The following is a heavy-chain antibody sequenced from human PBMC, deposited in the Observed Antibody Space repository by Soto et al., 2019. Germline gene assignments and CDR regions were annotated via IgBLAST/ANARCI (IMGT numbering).Heavy chain of an antibody. J-gene: IGHJ4*02. CDR3: ATSYDTKTFPFDV. CDR1: GECMKSYD. Sequence: SESISIACTVCGECMKSYDGGWIMKNTGKGLEWIGYIYYSGSTNYNPSLKSRVTISVDTSKNQFSLELSSVTAADTAIYYCATSYDTKTFPFDVWGPGTLVTVSS. D-gene: IGHD3-9*01. CDR2: IYYSGST. V-gene: IGHV4-59*01.